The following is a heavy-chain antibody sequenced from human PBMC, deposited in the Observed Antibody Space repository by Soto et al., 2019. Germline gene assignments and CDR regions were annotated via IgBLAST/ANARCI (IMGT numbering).Heavy chain of an antibody. Sequence: SLRLSCAASGLTFIIYAMSWVRQAPGKGLEWVSAISGSGGSTYYADSVKGRFTISRDNSKNTLYLQMNSLRAEDTAVYYCAKVSNSSGYYNDYWGKGTPPTASS. CDR1: GLTFIIYA. CDR2: ISGSGGST. CDR3: AKVSNSSGYYNDY. D-gene: IGHD3-22*01. J-gene: IGHJ4*02. V-gene: IGHV3-23*01.